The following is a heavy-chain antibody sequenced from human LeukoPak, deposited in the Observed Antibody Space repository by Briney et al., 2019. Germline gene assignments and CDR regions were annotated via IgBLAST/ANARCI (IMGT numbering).Heavy chain of an antibody. CDR3: AKSLDIVVVVAANPLDY. J-gene: IGHJ4*02. D-gene: IGHD2-15*01. V-gene: IGHV3-23*01. CDR1: GFTFSSYA. Sequence: GGSLRLSCAASGFTFSSYAMSWVRQAPGKGLEWVSAISGSGSSTYYADSVKGRFTISRDNSKNTLYLQMNSLRAEDTAVYYCAKSLDIVVVVAANPLDYWGQGALVTVSS. CDR2: ISGSGSST.